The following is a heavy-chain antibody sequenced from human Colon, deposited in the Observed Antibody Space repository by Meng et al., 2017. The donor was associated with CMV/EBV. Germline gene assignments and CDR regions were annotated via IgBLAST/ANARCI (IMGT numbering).Heavy chain of an antibody. CDR2: IRYDGSDK. J-gene: IGHJ4*02. V-gene: IGHV3-30*02. Sequence: GESLKISCVASGFTFSSYEMNWVRQAPGKGLEWVAYIRYDGSDKYYADSVKGRFTISRDDSKNTLYVQMNSLRAEDTAVYYCAKDVLATDYFDYWGQGTLVTVSS. D-gene: IGHD1-26*01. CDR1: GFTFSSYE. CDR3: AKDVLATDYFDY.